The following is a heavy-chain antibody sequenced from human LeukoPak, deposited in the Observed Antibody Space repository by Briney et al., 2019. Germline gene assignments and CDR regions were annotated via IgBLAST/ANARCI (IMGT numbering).Heavy chain of an antibody. J-gene: IGHJ4*02. CDR2: ISAYNGNT. D-gene: IGHD2-15*01. CDR3: ARKLGYCSGGSCYLCDY. CDR1: GYTFTSYG. V-gene: IGHV1-18*01. Sequence: ASVKVSCKASGYTFTSYGISWVRQAPGQGLEWMGWISAYNGNTNYAQKLQGRVTMTTDTSTSTAYMDLRSLRSDDTAVYYCARKLGYCSGGSCYLCDYWGQGTLVTVSS.